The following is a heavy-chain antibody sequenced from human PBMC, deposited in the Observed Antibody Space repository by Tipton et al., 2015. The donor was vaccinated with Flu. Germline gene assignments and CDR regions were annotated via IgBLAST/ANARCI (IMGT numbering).Heavy chain of an antibody. D-gene: IGHD4-17*01. Sequence: SLRLSCVASGFTFSDYYMDWVRQAPGKGLEWVGRTRNKANSHTAEYAASVKGRFTVSRDDSNNSLFLQMHSLKTEDTAVYYCVRAVTTAWGDAFDIWGQGTVVTVSS. CDR2: TRNKANSHTA. CDR1: GFTFSDYY. V-gene: IGHV3-72*01. J-gene: IGHJ3*02. CDR3: VRAVTTAWGDAFDI.